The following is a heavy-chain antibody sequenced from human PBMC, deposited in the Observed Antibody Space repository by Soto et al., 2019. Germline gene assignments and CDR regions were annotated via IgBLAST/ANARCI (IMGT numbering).Heavy chain of an antibody. J-gene: IGHJ5*02. CDR1: GYSISSGYY. CDR3: AKTAEAVAGTVYGS. CDR2: IYHSGST. Sequence: SETLSLTCAVSGYSISSGYYWGWIRQPPGKGLEWIGSIYHSGSTYYNPSLKGRFTISRDNSKNTLYLQMNSLRAEDTAVYYCAKTAEAVAGTVYGSWGQGTLVTVSS. D-gene: IGHD6-19*01. V-gene: IGHV4-38-2*01.